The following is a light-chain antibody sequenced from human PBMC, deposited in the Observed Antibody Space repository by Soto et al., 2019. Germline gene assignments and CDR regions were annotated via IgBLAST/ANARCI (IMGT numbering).Light chain of an antibody. CDR2: GAS. CDR3: QQYGISHNT. CDR1: QSVSSGY. V-gene: IGKV3-20*01. Sequence: ETVMKQSPGALSLSPGARATLSCRASQSVSSGYLARYQQKPGQAPRLLIFGASNRATGIPDRFTGSGSGTDFTLTISRLEPEDFAVYYCQQYGISHNTCGQGTKLEIK. J-gene: IGKJ2*01.